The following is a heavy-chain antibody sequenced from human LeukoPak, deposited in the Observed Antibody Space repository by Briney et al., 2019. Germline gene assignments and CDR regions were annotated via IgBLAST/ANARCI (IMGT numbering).Heavy chain of an antibody. Sequence: SGTLSLTCAVSGDSISSSNWWSWVRQPPGKGLEWIGSIYYSGSTYYNPSLKSRVTISVDTSKNQFSLKLSSVTAADTAVYYCARGTYSGSYYGKGFVDYWGQGTLVTVSS. CDR1: GDSISSSNW. J-gene: IGHJ4*02. D-gene: IGHD1-26*01. V-gene: IGHV4-4*02. CDR3: ARGTYSGSYYGKGFVDY. CDR2: IYYSGST.